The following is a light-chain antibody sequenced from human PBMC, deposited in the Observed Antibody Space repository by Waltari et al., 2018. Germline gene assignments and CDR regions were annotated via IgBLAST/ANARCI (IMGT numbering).Light chain of an antibody. CDR1: HSLLYYSNNKNY. J-gene: IGKJ2*01. CDR3: HQYFAPPYT. V-gene: IGKV4-1*01. Sequence: DIVMTQSPDSLTGSLGGRATINCKASHSLLYYSNNKNYISWYQQKPGQAPKLLIYRASTRDSGVPDRFSGSGSETDFTLTISSLQAEDVAVYHCHQYFAPPYTFGRGTKLEIK. CDR2: RAS.